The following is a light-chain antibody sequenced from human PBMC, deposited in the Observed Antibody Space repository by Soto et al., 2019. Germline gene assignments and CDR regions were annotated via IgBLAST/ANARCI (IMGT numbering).Light chain of an antibody. Sequence: QSVLTQPASVSGSPGQSITISCTGTSSDVGGYNYVSWYQQHPGKAPKLMIYDVSNRPSGVSNRFSGSKSGNTASLTISGLRADDEADYYCSSYTSSSTLYVFGTGTKLTVL. CDR1: SSDVGGYNY. CDR2: DVS. V-gene: IGLV2-14*01. CDR3: SSYTSSSTLYV. J-gene: IGLJ1*01.